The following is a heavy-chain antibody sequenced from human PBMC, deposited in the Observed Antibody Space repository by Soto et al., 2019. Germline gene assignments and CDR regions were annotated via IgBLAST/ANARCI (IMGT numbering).Heavy chain of an antibody. CDR1: GGTFSSYA. V-gene: IGHV1-69*01. Sequence: QVQLVQSGAEVKKPGSSVKGSCKASGGTFSSYAISWVRQAPGQGLEWMGGIIPISGTANYVQKFQGRVTITADESTSTAYMELRSLRSEDTAVYYCARSQGSSTSLEIYYYYYYGMDVWGQGTTVTVSS. CDR2: IIPISGTA. D-gene: IGHD2-2*01. CDR3: ARSQGSSTSLEIYYYYYYGMDV. J-gene: IGHJ6*02.